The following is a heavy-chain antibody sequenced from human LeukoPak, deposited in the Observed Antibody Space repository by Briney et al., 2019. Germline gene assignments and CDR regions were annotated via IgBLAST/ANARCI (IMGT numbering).Heavy chain of an antibody. D-gene: IGHD3-22*01. CDR1: GGSISSSSYY. V-gene: IGHV4-39*07. J-gene: IGHJ4*02. CDR3: ARGGYSPFDY. CDR2: IYYSGST. Sequence: EPSETLSLTCTVSGGSISSSSYYWGWIRQPPGKGLEWIGSIYYSGSTYYNPSLKSRVTISVDTSRNQFSLKLSSVTAADTAVYYCARGGYSPFDYWGQGTLVTVSS.